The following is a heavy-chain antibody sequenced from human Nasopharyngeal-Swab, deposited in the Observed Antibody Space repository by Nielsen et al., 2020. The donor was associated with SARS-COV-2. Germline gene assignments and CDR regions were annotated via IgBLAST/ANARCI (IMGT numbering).Heavy chain of an antibody. V-gene: IGHV1-24*01. J-gene: IGHJ4*02. CDR3: ARGGRFLEWLHIDY. CDR1: GYTLTELS. CDR2: FDPEDGET. D-gene: IGHD3-3*01. Sequence: ASVKVSCKVSGYTLTELSIHWVRQAPGKGLEWMGGFDPEDGETIYAQKFQGRVTITADKSTSTAYMELSSLRSEDTAVYYCARGGRFLEWLHIDYWGQGTLVTVSS.